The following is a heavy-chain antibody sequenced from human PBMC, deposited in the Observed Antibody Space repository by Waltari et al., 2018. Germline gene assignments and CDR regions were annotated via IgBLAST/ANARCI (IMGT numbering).Heavy chain of an antibody. CDR2: MQDRGST. D-gene: IGHD4-17*01. Sequence: QLQLQESGPGLVKPSETLSLTCTVSGGSIRTNYNWGWIRQPPGKGLEWMGNMQDRGSTFYNPSLKSRVTISLDTSKNQFSLRLSSVGAADTAVYFCGRIAFGDDGGYFQHWGQGTLVTVSS. CDR1: GGSIRTNYN. CDR3: GRIAFGDDGGYFQH. V-gene: IGHV4-39*01. J-gene: IGHJ1*01.